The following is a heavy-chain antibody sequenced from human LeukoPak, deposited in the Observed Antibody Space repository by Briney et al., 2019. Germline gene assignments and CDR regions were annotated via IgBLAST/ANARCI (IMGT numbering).Heavy chain of an antibody. J-gene: IGHJ3*02. CDR1: GFTISNYA. D-gene: IGHD3-22*01. CDR3: AKDSHDSSAYACDI. V-gene: IGHV3-23*01. Sequence: AGGSLRLSCGVSGFTISNYAMTWVRQAPGKGLEWVSTISLSGVSTYYADPVKGRFTISRDKSENRLYLQMNSLRAEDTAVYYCAKDSHDSSAYACDIWGQGTMVTVSS. CDR2: ISLSGVST.